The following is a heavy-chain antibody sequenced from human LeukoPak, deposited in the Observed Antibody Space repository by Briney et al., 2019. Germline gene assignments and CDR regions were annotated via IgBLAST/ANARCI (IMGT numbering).Heavy chain of an antibody. CDR1: GDSVSSNSAV. D-gene: IGHD5-12*01. CDR3: ARDTGAAISTFDI. CDR2: TYYRSKWYN. Sequence: SQTLSLTCAISGDSVSSNSAVWNWIRQSQSRGLEWLGRTYYRSKWYNEYAVSVKSRITINPDTSKNQFSLQLNSVTPEDTAVYYCARDTGAAISTFDIWGQGTVVTVSS. J-gene: IGHJ3*02. V-gene: IGHV6-1*01.